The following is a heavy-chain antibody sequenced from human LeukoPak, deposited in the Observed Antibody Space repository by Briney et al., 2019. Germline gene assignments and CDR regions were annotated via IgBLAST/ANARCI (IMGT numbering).Heavy chain of an antibody. J-gene: IGHJ4*02. D-gene: IGHD1-26*01. CDR2: ISPTGGST. Sequence: PGGSLGLSCAASGFTFANYAMSWVRQAPGKGLEWVSSISPTGGSTFYADSVKGRFTISRDNSENTLFLQINSLRAEDTAIYYCASREWELGFDYWGQGTLVTVSS. CDR1: GFTFANYA. V-gene: IGHV3-23*01. CDR3: ASREWELGFDY.